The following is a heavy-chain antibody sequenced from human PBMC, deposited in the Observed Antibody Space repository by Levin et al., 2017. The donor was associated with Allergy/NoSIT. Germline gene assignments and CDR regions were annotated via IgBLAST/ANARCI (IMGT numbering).Heavy chain of an antibody. CDR1: GGSISTYY. Sequence: PSETLSLTCTVSGGSISTYYWSWIRQPPGKGLEWIGYIYYSGSTSNNPSLKSRVTMSVDTSKNQFSLKLSSVTAADTAVYYCASSQSYYDILTGYGMDVWGQGTTVTVSS. CDR3: ASSQSYYDILTGYGMDV. V-gene: IGHV4-59*01. D-gene: IGHD3-9*01. J-gene: IGHJ6*02. CDR2: IYYSGST.